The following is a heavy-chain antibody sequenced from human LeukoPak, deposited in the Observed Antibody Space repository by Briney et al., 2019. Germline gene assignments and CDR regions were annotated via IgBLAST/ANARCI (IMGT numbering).Heavy chain of an antibody. Sequence: GGSLRLSCAASGFTFSSYWMHWVRQPPGKGLVWVSRINPDGSVTTHADSVKGRFTISRDNSKNTLYLQMNSLRAEDTAVYYCAKGGREQWLEFYFDYWGQGTLVTVSS. CDR1: GFTFSSYW. CDR3: AKGGREQWLEFYFDY. D-gene: IGHD6-19*01. V-gene: IGHV3-74*01. CDR2: INPDGSVT. J-gene: IGHJ4*02.